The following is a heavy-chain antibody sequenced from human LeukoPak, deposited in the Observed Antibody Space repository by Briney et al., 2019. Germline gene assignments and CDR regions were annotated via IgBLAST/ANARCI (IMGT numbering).Heavy chain of an antibody. CDR3: ASCSGGSCYSVGDY. D-gene: IGHD2-15*01. V-gene: IGHV3-21*01. CDR1: GFTFSSYS. CDR2: ISSSSSYI. J-gene: IGHJ4*02. Sequence: GGSLRLSCAASGFTFSSYSMNCVRRAPGKGLEWVSSISSSSSYIYYADSVKGRFTISRDNAKNPLYLQMNSLRAEDTAVYYCASCSGGSCYSVGDYWGQGTLVTVSS.